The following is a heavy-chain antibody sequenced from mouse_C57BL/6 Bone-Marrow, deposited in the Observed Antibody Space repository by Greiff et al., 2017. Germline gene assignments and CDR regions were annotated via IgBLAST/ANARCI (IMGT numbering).Heavy chain of an antibody. J-gene: IGHJ4*01. D-gene: IGHD2-3*01. CDR1: GYTFTSYW. Sequence: QVQLKQSGAELVRPGSSVKLSCKASGYTFTSYWMDWVKQRPGQGLEWIGNIYPSDSDTHYNQKFKDKATLTVDKSSSTAYMQLSSLTSADSAVYWCASGYDGDYGVFYYAMDYWGQGTSVTVSS. CDR2: IYPSDSDT. V-gene: IGHV1-61*01. CDR3: ASGYDGDYGVFYYAMDY.